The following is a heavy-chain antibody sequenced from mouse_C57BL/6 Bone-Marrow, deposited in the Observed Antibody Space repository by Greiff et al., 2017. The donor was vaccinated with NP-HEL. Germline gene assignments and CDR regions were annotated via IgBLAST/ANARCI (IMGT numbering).Heavy chain of an antibody. CDR3: AEGGITTVDYFDY. CDR2: FTPSSGYT. J-gene: IGHJ2*01. V-gene: IGHV1-7*01. D-gene: IGHD1-1*01. Sequence: QVQLQQSGAELAKPGASVKLSCKASGYTFTSYWMHWVKQRPGQGLVWIGYFTPSSGYTKYNQKFKDKATLTADKSSSTAYMQLSSLTYEDSAVYYCAEGGITTVDYFDYWGQGTTLTVSS. CDR1: GYTFTSYW.